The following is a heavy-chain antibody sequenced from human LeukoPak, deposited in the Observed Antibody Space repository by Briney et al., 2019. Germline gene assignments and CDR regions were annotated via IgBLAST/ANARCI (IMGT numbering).Heavy chain of an antibody. CDR1: GGSFSGYY. J-gene: IGHJ4*02. CDR2: INHSGST. D-gene: IGHD2-15*01. Sequence: PSETLSLTCAVYGGSFSGYYWSWIRQPPGKGLEWIGEINHSGSTNYNPSLKSRVTISVDTSKNQFSLKLSSVTAADTAVYYRARARSVVAATPIDYWGQGTLVTVSS. V-gene: IGHV4-34*01. CDR3: ARARSVVAATPIDY.